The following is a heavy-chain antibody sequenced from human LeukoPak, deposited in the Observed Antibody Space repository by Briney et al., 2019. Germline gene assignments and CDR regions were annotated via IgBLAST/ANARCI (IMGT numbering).Heavy chain of an antibody. V-gene: IGHV4-59*01. D-gene: IGHD3-9*01. CDR1: GGSISSYY. Sequence: SETLSLTCTVSGGSISSYYWSWIRQPPGKGLEWIGYIYYSGSTNYNPSLKSRVTISVDTSRNQFSLKLSSVTAADTAVYYCARGSPNYDILTGYSYYFDYWGQGTLVTVSS. CDR2: IYYSGST. J-gene: IGHJ4*02. CDR3: ARGSPNYDILTGYSYYFDY.